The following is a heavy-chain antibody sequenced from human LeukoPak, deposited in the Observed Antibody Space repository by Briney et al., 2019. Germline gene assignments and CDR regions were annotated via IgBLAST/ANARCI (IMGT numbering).Heavy chain of an antibody. Sequence: SETLSLTCTISGGSLSSGSYYWSWIRQPPGTGLEWIGYIYYSGSTNYNPSLKSRVTISVDTSKNQFSLKLSSVTAADTAVYYCARVDILTGYYLDYWGQGTLVTVSS. J-gene: IGHJ4*02. V-gene: IGHV4-61*01. CDR1: GGSLSSGSYY. D-gene: IGHD3-9*01. CDR3: ARVDILTGYYLDY. CDR2: IYYSGST.